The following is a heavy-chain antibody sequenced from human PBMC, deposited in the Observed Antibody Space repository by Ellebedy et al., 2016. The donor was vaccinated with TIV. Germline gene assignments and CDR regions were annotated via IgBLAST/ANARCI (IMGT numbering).Heavy chain of an antibody. CDR1: GFTFSSYS. CDR3: ANIWYGRNVDPFDI. J-gene: IGHJ3*02. D-gene: IGHD1-14*01. V-gene: IGHV3-23*01. Sequence: GGSLRLSXAASGFTFSSYSMNWVRQAPGKGLEWVSSISYNSAKTYYADSVKGRFTVSRDNSKNTLYLQMNGLRAEDTAVYYCANIWYGRNVDPFDIWGQGTMVTVSS. CDR2: ISYNSAKT.